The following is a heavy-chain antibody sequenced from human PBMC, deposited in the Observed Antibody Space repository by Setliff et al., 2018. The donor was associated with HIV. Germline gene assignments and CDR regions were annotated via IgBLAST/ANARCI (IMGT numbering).Heavy chain of an antibody. J-gene: IGHJ5*02. CDR3: ARGVARQVVIDRWFDP. D-gene: IGHD2-21*01. CDR2: ISHSGST. Sequence: KTSETLSLTCAVFGGSFSDFYWSWIRQPPGKGLEWIGEISHSGSTVYNPSLKSRVTMSVDASKNLVSLNLNSVTAADTAIYYCARGVARQVVIDRWFDPWGQGTPVTVSS. CDR1: GGSFSDFY. V-gene: IGHV4-34*01.